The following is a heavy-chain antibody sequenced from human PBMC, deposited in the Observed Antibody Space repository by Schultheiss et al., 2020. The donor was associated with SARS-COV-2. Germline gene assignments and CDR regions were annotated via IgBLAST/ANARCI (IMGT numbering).Heavy chain of an antibody. CDR2: VNEDETIT. Sequence: GESLKISCAASGFTFSSYAMSWVRQAPGKGLEWVSGVNEDETITRYADSVKGRFTISRDNAKNSLYLQMNSLRAEDTAVYYCAWGSYFDYWGQGTLVTVSS. J-gene: IGHJ4*02. CDR3: AWGSYFDY. V-gene: IGHV3-74*01. CDR1: GFTFSSYA. D-gene: IGHD3-16*01.